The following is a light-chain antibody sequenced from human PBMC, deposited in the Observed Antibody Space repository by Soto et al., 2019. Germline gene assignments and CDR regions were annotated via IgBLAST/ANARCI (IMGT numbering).Light chain of an antibody. CDR1: QSVSSN. CDR3: QQYNNWPPGPYT. J-gene: IGKJ2*01. Sequence: EIVMTQSPATLSVSPGARATLSCRASQSVSSNLAWYQQKPGQAPRLLIYGASTRATGIPARFSGSGSGTEFTLTLSSLQSEEFAVYYCQQYNNWPPGPYTFGQGTKLEIK. V-gene: IGKV3-15*01. CDR2: GAS.